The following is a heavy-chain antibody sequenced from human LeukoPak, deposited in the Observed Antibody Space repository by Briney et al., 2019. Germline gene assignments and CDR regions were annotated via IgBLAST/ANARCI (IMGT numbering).Heavy chain of an antibody. D-gene: IGHD1-26*01. J-gene: IGHJ4*02. V-gene: IGHV3-48*04. Sequence: GGSLRLSCAASGFTFSTYTMNWVRQAPGKGLEWVSYISSSGSTIYYADSVKGRFTISRDNAKNSLYLQMNSLRAGDTAVYYCARDSFRGSYSDYWGQGTLVTVSS. CDR3: ARDSFRGSYSDY. CDR2: ISSSGSTI. CDR1: GFTFSTYT.